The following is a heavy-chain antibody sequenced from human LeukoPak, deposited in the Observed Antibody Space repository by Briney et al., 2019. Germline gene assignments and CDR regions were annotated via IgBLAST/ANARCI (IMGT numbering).Heavy chain of an antibody. CDR3: ARVTTIFGVVIKGVDY. Sequence: SEALSLTCTVSGGSISSYYWSWIRQPPGKGLEWIGYIYYSGSTNYNPSLKSRVIISVDTSKNQFSLKLSSVTAADTAVYYCARVTTIFGVVIKGVDYWGQGTLVTVSS. J-gene: IGHJ4*02. D-gene: IGHD3-3*01. CDR1: GGSISSYY. V-gene: IGHV4-59*01. CDR2: IYYSGST.